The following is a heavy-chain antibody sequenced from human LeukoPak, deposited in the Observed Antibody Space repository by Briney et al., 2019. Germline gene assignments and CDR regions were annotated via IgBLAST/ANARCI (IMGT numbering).Heavy chain of an antibody. CDR3: ARYSGSYYPDY. CDR2: IIGSGGST. J-gene: IGHJ4*02. D-gene: IGHD1-26*01. CDR1: GFSFSSHA. Sequence: GESLKISCAASGFSFSSHAMSWVRQAPGKGLEWVSAIIGSGGSTYYADSVTGRFTISRDNSKNTLYLQMNSLRAEDTAVYYCARYSGSYYPDYWGQGTLVTVSS. V-gene: IGHV3-23*01.